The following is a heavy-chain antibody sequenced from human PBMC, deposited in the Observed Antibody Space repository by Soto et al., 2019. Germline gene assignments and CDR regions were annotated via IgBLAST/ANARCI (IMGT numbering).Heavy chain of an antibody. CDR3: ARDNPHIVVVTDQRGWFPP. CDR1: GYTFTSYY. Sequence: QVQLVQSGAEVKKPGASVKVSCKASGYTFTSYYMHWVRQAPGQGLEWMGIINPSGGSTSYAQTFHVSVTMTRDTSTSTVYMERSSLRTDDTAVYYCARDNPHIVVVTDQRGWFPPWGQGALVTVSS. D-gene: IGHD2-21*02. J-gene: IGHJ5*02. CDR2: INPSGGST. V-gene: IGHV1-46*01.